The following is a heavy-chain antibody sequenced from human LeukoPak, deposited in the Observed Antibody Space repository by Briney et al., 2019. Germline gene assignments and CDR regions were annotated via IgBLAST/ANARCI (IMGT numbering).Heavy chain of an antibody. CDR2: IYPGDSDT. D-gene: IGHD6-13*01. CDR1: GYSFTSYW. Sequence: GESLKISCKGSGYSFTSYWIGWVRQMPGKGLEWMGIIYPGDSDTRYSPSFQGQVTISADKSISTAYLQWSSLKASDTAMYYCARREMYSSSWPYYFDYWGQGTLVTVSS. CDR3: ARREMYSSSWPYYFDY. V-gene: IGHV5-51*01. J-gene: IGHJ4*02.